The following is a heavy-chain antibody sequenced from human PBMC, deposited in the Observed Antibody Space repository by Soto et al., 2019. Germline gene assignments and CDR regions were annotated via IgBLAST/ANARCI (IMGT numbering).Heavy chain of an antibody. D-gene: IGHD6-13*01. J-gene: IGHJ6*03. V-gene: IGHV3-21*01. CDR1: GFTFSSYS. CDR3: ARDLSIEEAYYYYYMDV. Sequence: SGGSLRLSCAASGFTFSSYSMNWVRQAPGKGLEWVSSISSSSSYIYYADSVKGRFTISRDNAKNSLYLQMNSLRAEDTAVYYCARDLSIEEAYYYYYMDVWGKGTTVTVSS. CDR2: ISSSSSYI.